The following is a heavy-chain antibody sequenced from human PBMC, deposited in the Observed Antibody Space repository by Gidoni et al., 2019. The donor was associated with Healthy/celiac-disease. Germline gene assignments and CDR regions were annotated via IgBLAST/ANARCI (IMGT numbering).Heavy chain of an antibody. J-gene: IGHJ5*02. CDR3: ARARQAAGNWFDP. Sequence: QVQLVESGGGVVQPGRSLRLSCAASGFTFSSSAMHWVPHPPGKGLEWVAVIADEGSNKYYAESVKGRFTISRDNSKNKMYLKMNSLRAEDTAVYYWARARQAAGNWFDPWGQGTLVTVSS. V-gene: IGHV3-30-3*01. D-gene: IGHD6-13*01. CDR1: GFTFSSSA. CDR2: IADEGSNK.